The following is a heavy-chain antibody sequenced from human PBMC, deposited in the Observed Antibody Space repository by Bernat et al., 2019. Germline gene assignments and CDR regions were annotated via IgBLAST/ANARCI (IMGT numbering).Heavy chain of an antibody. CDR2: INHSGST. CDR3: ARARLEMATIFDY. CDR1: GGSFSGYY. V-gene: IGHV4-34*01. J-gene: IGHJ4*02. D-gene: IGHD5-24*01. Sequence: QVQLQQWGAGLLKPSETLSLTCAVYGGSFSGYYWSWIRQPPGKGLEWIGEINHSGSTNYNPSLKSRVTISVDTSKNQFSLKLSSVTAADTAVYCCARARLEMATIFDYWGQGTLVTVSS.